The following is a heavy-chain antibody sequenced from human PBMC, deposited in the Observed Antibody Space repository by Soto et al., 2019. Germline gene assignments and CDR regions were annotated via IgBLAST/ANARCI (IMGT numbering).Heavy chain of an antibody. CDR1: GGSISSADYY. CDR3: ASIWFGDFDY. CDR2: FHSSGAT. J-gene: IGHJ4*01. D-gene: IGHD3-10*01. Sequence: QVQLQESGPGLVKPSQTLSLTCTVSGGSISSADYYWSWIRQPPGKGLEWIGYFHSSGATYKDPSLKSLVTISVDTSQNQISLKLDSVTAADTAVYYCASIWFGDFDYWGHGTLVTVSS. V-gene: IGHV4-30-4*01.